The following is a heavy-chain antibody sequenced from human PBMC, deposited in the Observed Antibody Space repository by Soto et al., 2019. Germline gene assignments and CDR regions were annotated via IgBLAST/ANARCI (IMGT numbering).Heavy chain of an antibody. V-gene: IGHV4-4*02. Sequence: PSETLSLTCAVSGGPISSSNWWSWVRQPPGKGLEWIGEIYHSGSTNHNPSLKSRLIISVDKSKNQFSLKLSSVTAADTAVYYCGRKKFGSRGAFDIWGQGTMVTVSS. CDR3: GRKKFGSRGAFDI. J-gene: IGHJ3*02. D-gene: IGHD6-13*01. CDR1: GGPISSSNW. CDR2: IYHSGST.